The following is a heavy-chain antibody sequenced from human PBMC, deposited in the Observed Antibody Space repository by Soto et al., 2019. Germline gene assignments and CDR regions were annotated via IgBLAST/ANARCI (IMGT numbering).Heavy chain of an antibody. CDR2: VNPNSGNK. CDR3: GRATYYWDTKKHGSDL. Sequence: ASVKVSCKTSGYTFTKYDINFVRQAAGQGLEWIGWVNPNSGNKGYAQKFQGRVTLTTNTSISTAYMELSSLRSEDTAVYYCGRATYYWDTKKHGSDLGGQGTLVTFS. CDR1: GYTFTKYD. J-gene: IGHJ4*02. V-gene: IGHV1-8*01. D-gene: IGHD3-10*01.